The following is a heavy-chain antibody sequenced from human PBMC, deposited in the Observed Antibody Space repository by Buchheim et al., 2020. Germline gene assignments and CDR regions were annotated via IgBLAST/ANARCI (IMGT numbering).Heavy chain of an antibody. CDR1: GFTFSTYA. CDR2: ISGSGRMA. D-gene: IGHD3-10*01. CDR3: AKDSDLLRGFDY. J-gene: IGHJ4*02. V-gene: IGHV3-23*01. Sequence: EVQLLESGGGLVQPGGSLRLSCAASGFTFSTYAMSWVRQAPGKGLEWVSAISGSGRMAYYADSVKGRFSISRDNSKNTVFLQMNSLTAEDTAVYYCAKDSDLLRGFDYWGQGTL.